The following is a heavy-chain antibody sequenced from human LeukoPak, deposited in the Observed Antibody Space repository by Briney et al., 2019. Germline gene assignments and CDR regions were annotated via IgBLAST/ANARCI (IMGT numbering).Heavy chain of an antibody. J-gene: IGHJ4*02. CDR2: INPNSGGT. V-gene: IGHV1-2*06. CDR3: ARDRETYGWGSYYIDY. D-gene: IGHD3-10*01. CDR1: GYTFTGYY. Sequence: ASVKVSCKASGYTFTGYYMHWVRQAPGQGLEWMGRINPNSGGTNYAQKFQGRVTMTRDTSISTAYMELSRLRSDDTAVYYCARDRETYGWGSYYIDYWGQGTLVTVSS.